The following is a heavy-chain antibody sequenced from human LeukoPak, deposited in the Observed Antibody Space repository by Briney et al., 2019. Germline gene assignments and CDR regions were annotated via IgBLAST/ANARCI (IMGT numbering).Heavy chain of an antibody. D-gene: IGHD6-19*01. Sequence: SVKVSCKASGGTFSSYAISWVRQASGQGLEWMGGIIPIFGTANYAQKFQGRVTITADKSTSTAYMELSSLRSEDTAVYYCASSRVRFFDRIAVAVGFDYWGQGTLVTVSS. CDR1: GGTFSSYA. CDR3: ASSRVRFFDRIAVAVGFDY. V-gene: IGHV1-69*06. CDR2: IIPIFGTA. J-gene: IGHJ4*02.